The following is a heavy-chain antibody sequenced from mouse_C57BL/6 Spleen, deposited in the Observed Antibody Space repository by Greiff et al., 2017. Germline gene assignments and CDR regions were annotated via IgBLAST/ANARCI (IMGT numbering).Heavy chain of an antibody. J-gene: IGHJ3*01. CDR3: TIDDGYYEAWFAY. V-gene: IGHV1-5*01. D-gene: IGHD2-3*01. CDR2: IYPGSSDT. Sequence: VQLQQSGTVLARPGASVKMSCKTSGYTFTSYWMHWVKQRPGQGLEWIGAIYPGSSDTSYNQKFKGKAKLTAVTSASTAYMELSSLTNEDSAVYYCTIDDGYYEAWFAYWGQGTLVTVSA. CDR1: GYTFTSYW.